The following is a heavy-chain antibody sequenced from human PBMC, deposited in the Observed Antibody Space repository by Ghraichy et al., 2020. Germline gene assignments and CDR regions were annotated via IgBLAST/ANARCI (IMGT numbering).Heavy chain of an antibody. CDR3: ARDYIVVVVAATPVGMGYYYGMDV. CDR1: GYTFTSYY. J-gene: IGHJ6*02. D-gene: IGHD2-15*01. Sequence: ASVKVSCKASGYTFTSYYMHWVRQAPGQGLEWMGIINPSGGSTSYAQKFQGRVTMTRDTSTSTVYMELSSLRSEDTAVYYCARDYIVVVVAATPVGMGYYYGMDVWGQGTTVTVSS. V-gene: IGHV1-46*01. CDR2: INPSGGST.